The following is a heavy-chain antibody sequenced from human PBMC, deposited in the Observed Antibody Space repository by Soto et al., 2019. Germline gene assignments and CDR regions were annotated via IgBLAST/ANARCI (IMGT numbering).Heavy chain of an antibody. J-gene: IGHJ6*02. V-gene: IGHV1-8*01. CDR3: ARGSYYYGSGSYYSYGMDV. CDR1: GYTFTSYD. D-gene: IGHD3-10*01. CDR2: MNPNSGNT. Sequence: ASVKVSCKASGYTFTSYDINWVRQATGQGLEWMGWMNPNSGNTGYAQKFQGRVTMTRNTSISTAYMELSSLRSEDTAVYYCARGSYYYGSGSYYSYGMDVWGQGTTVTVS.